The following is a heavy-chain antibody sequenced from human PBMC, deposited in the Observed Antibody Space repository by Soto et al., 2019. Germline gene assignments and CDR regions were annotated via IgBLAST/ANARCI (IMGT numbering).Heavy chain of an antibody. Sequence: QVQLVESGGGVVQPGRSLRLSCAASGFTFSSYGMHWVRQAPGKGLEWVAVIWYDGSNKYYADSVKGRFTISRDNSKNTLYLQMNSLRAEDTAVYYCASSYYDSSGYYYGPDYWGQGTLVTVSS. V-gene: IGHV3-33*01. CDR2: IWYDGSNK. CDR3: ASSYYDSSGYYYGPDY. CDR1: GFTFSSYG. D-gene: IGHD3-22*01. J-gene: IGHJ4*02.